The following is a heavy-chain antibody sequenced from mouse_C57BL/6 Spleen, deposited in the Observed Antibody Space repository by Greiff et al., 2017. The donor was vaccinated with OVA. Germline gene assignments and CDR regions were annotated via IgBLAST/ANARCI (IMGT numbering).Heavy chain of an antibody. CDR2: IDPENGDT. D-gene: IGHD1-1*02. CDR1: GFNIKDDY. V-gene: IGHV14-4*01. CDR3: STVATLRDYYAMDY. Sequence: VQLKQSGAELVRPGASVKLSCTASGFNIKDDYMHWVKQRPEQGLEWIGWIDPENGDTEYASKFQGKATITADTSSNTAYLQLSSLTSEDTAVYYCSTVATLRDYYAMDYWGQGTSVTVSS. J-gene: IGHJ4*01.